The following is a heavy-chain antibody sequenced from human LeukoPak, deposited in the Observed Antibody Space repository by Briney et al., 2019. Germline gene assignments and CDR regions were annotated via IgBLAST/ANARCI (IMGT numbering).Heavy chain of an antibody. V-gene: IGHV4-38-2*02. CDR3: ARSEIDDYSRY. Sequence: SETLSLTCSVSGYSISSGYHWAWFRQTPGKRLEWLGSIYQDGSTYDNLSLKSRVTLSVDTSKNQFSLRMKTVTVADTAVYYCARSEIDDYSRYWGQGTLVLVSS. J-gene: IGHJ4*02. D-gene: IGHD3-16*01. CDR2: IYQDGST. CDR1: GYSISSGYH.